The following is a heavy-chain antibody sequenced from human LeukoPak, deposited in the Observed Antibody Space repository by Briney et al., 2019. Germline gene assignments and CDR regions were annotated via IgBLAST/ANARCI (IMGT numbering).Heavy chain of an antibody. CDR1: GFTFNKCA. Sequence: PTGGSPRLSCAASGFTFNKCAMHWVRQAPGKGLEWVAFIRSDGSTKYYADSVKGRFTISRDNSKNTLYLQMNSLRAEDTAVYYCVRDPVVPGVVIMTYFDYWGQGTLVTVSS. CDR3: VRDPVVPGVVIMTYFDY. CDR2: IRSDGSTK. V-gene: IGHV3-30*02. J-gene: IGHJ4*02. D-gene: IGHD3-3*01.